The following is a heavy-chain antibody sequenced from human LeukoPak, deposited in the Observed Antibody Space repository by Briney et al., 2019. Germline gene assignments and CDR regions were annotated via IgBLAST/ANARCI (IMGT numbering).Heavy chain of an antibody. D-gene: IGHD3-10*01. V-gene: IGHV4-59*01. Sequence: SETLSLTCTVSGGSISTYYWSWIRQPPGKGLEWIGYIYYSGSTNYNPSLKSRVTISVDTSKNQFSLKLSSVTAADTAVYYCASNTYYYGSGSYPYYYYYGMDVSGQGTTVTVSS. CDR2: IYYSGST. CDR1: GGSISTYY. CDR3: ASNTYYYGSGSYPYYYYYGMDV. J-gene: IGHJ6*02.